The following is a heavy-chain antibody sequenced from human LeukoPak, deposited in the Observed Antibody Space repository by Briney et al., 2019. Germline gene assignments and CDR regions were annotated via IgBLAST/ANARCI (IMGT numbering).Heavy chain of an antibody. CDR3: AKGALAAAGWRDY. V-gene: IGHV3-30*18. Sequence: PGGFLRLSCAASGFTFSFYAMHWVGQAPGKGLEWVAVISYDGSSKYYADSVKGRFTISRDNSKNTLYLQMNSLRAEDTAVYYCAKGALAAAGWRDYWGRGTLVTVSS. CDR1: GFTFSFYA. J-gene: IGHJ4*02. CDR2: ISYDGSSK. D-gene: IGHD6-13*01.